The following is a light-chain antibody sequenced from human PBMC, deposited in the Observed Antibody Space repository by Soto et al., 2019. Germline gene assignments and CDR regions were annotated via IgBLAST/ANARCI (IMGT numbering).Light chain of an antibody. CDR1: QSVYISY. J-gene: IGKJ4*01. V-gene: IGKV3-20*01. CDR2: GAS. CDR3: QQYGSSLLS. Sequence: EVVLAHSPCTLSLSPVERVTRSCRASQSVYISYLAWYHQRPGQAPRLLIYGASSRATRIPDRFTGSGSGTDFTLTITRLEPEDFAAYYCQQYGSSLLSFGGGTKVDIK.